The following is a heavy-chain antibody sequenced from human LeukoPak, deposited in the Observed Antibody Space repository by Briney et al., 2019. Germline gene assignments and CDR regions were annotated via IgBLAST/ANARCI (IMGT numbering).Heavy chain of an antibody. Sequence: SVKVSCKASGGTFSSYAISWVRQAPGQGLEWMGGIIPIFGTANYAQKFQGRVTITADKSTSTAYMELSSLRSEDTAVYYCARADYDFWSGYSGPRLPFDPWGQGTLVTVSS. J-gene: IGHJ5*02. D-gene: IGHD3-3*01. V-gene: IGHV1-69*06. CDR1: GGTFSSYA. CDR3: ARADYDFWSGYSGPRLPFDP. CDR2: IIPIFGTA.